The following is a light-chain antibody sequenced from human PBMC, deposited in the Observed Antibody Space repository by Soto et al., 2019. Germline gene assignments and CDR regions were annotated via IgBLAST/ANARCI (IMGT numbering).Light chain of an antibody. J-gene: IGKJ1*01. CDR3: QQSNSFPRT. CDR2: EAS. CDR1: QSISSW. V-gene: IGKV1-5*03. Sequence: SHMTLSPSPPSVSVSVGVSVTIRCRASQSISSWLAWYQQKPGKAPKLLIYEASTLQSGVPSRFSGSGSGTEFTLTISSLQPDDFATYYCQQSNSFPRTFGQGTKVDIK.